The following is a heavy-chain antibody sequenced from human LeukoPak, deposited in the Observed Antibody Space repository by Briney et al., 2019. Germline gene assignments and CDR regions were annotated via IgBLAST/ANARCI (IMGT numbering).Heavy chain of an antibody. V-gene: IGHV1-18*01. Sequence: ASVKVSCKASGYTFSSYGITLVRQAPGQGLEWMGWIGAHNGNTNYAQNLQGRVTMTTDTSTSTAYMELRSLRSDYTAVYYCARGHSTIFGVVTSDYWGQGTLVTVSS. J-gene: IGHJ4*02. D-gene: IGHD3-3*01. CDR2: IGAHNGNT. CDR1: GYTFSSYG. CDR3: ARGHSTIFGVVTSDY.